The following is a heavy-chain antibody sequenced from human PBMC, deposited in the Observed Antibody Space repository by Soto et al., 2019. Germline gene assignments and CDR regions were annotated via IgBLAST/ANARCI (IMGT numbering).Heavy chain of an antibody. CDR1: GFSFSNYA. Sequence: EVQLLESGGGLIQPGGSLRLSCATFGFSFSNYAMSWVRQAPGKGLEWVSGFGVHYVTYYADSVRGRFTISRDNSKNTLYLQMNSLRAEDTALYYCAKAKGSFDHTGPDQWGQGTLVTVSS. J-gene: IGHJ4*02. V-gene: IGHV3-23*01. CDR3: AKAKGSFDHTGPDQ. CDR2: FGVHYVT. D-gene: IGHD2-8*02.